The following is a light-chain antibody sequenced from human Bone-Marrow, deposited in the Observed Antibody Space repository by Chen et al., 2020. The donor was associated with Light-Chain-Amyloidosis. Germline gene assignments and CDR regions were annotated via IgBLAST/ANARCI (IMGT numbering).Light chain of an antibody. V-gene: IGLV3-10*01. CDR2: EDS. CDR1: GLASKY. Sequence: SYALTQPPSLSVSPGQTASISCSGSGLASKYAYWYQQKSGQAPVLVIYEDSKRPSGIPDRFSGSSSGTMATFTISGAQVKDEADYYCYSTDGGGDHKGVFGGGTKLTVL. J-gene: IGLJ3*02. CDR3: YSTDGGGDHKGV.